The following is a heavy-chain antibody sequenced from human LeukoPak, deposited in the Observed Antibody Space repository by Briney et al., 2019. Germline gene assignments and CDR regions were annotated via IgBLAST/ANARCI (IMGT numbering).Heavy chain of an antibody. D-gene: IGHD2-2*01. V-gene: IGHV1-18*01. Sequence: ASVTLSCKASGYTFTSYGISWVRQPPGQGLEWMGWISAYNGNTNYAQKVPGRVTMTTDTSTSTAYMELRSLRSDDTAVYYCARNVPPDYWGQGTLVTVSS. CDR2: ISAYNGNT. CDR3: ARNVPPDY. J-gene: IGHJ4*02. CDR1: GYTFTSYG.